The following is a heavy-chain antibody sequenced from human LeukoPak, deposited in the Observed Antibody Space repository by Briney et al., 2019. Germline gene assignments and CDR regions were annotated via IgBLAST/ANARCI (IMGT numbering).Heavy chain of an antibody. Sequence: ASVKVSCKASGYTFTSYGISWVRQAPGQGLEWMGWISAYNGNTNYAQKLQGRVTMTTDTSTSTAYMELRSLRSDDTAVYYCAREEGTYYYDSSGYPFDYWGQGTLVTASS. J-gene: IGHJ4*02. CDR1: GYTFTSYG. CDR2: ISAYNGNT. D-gene: IGHD3-22*01. V-gene: IGHV1-18*01. CDR3: AREEGTYYYDSSGYPFDY.